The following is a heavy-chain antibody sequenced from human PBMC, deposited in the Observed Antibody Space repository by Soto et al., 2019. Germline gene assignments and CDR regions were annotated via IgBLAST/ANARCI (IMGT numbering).Heavy chain of an antibody. J-gene: IGHJ4*02. D-gene: IGHD1-26*01. V-gene: IGHV3-23*01. CDR2: ISGSGDSI. CDR1: GFTFSSYA. CDR3: ARRGSGSYYDC. Sequence: EVPLLESGGGLVQPGGSLRLSCAAPGFTFSSYAMRWVRQAPGKGLEWVSAISGSGDSIYYADSVKGRFTISRDNSKNTLYLQMNSLRAEDTAIYYCARRGSGSYYDCWGQGTLVTVSS.